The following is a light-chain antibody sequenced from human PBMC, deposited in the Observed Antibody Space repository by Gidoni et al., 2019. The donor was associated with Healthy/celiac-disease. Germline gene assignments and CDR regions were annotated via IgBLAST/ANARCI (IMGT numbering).Light chain of an antibody. V-gene: IGKV3-20*01. CDR1: QSVSSSY. CDR2: GAS. J-gene: IGKJ1*01. CDR3: QQYGSSPWT. Sequence: ENELTQSPGTLSLSPGDRATPSCRASQSVSSSYLAWYQQKPGQAPRLLIYGASSRATGIPDRFSGSGSGTDFTLTISRLEPEDFAVYYCQQYGSSPWTFGQGTKVEIK.